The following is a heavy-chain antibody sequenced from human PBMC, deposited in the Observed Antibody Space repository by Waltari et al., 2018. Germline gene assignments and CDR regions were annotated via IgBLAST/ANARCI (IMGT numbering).Heavy chain of an antibody. D-gene: IGHD1-26*01. J-gene: IGHJ6*02. CDR1: GGSLSRGRYS. V-gene: IGHV4-61*09. CDR3: ARDEPTRGRYYYYGMDV. Sequence: QVQLQESGPGLVKPSQTLSLTCTVSGGSLSRGRYSWRWIRSPRGKGLEWIGYIYTSGSTNYNPSLKSRVTISVDTSKNQFSLKLSSVTAADTAVYYCARDEPTRGRYYYYGMDVWGQGTTVTVSS. CDR2: IYTSGST.